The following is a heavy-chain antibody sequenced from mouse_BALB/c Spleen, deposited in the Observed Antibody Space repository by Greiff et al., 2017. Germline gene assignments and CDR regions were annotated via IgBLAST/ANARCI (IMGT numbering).Heavy chain of an antibody. J-gene: IGHJ2*01. CDR3: ARSYYYGSSYGNFDY. D-gene: IGHD1-1*01. CDR2: ISYSGST. Sequence: VQLQQSGPGLVKPSQSLSLTCTVTGYSITSDYAWNWIRQFPGNKLEWMGYISYSGSTSYNPSLKSRISITRDTSKNQFFLQLNSVTTEDTATYYCARSYYYGSSYGNFDYWGQGTTLTVSS. CDR1: GYSITSDYA. V-gene: IGHV3-2*02.